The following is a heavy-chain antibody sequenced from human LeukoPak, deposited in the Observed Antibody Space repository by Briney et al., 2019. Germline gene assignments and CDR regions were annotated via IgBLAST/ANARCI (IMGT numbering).Heavy chain of an antibody. CDR2: IYPGDSDT. J-gene: IGHJ4*02. D-gene: IGHD2-8*01. Sequence: GKSLKISCKGSGYSFTTYWIGWVRQMPGKGLEWMGIIYPGDSDTRYSPTFQGQVTISIDKSITTAYLQWSSLKASDTAMYYCARSPFYYFDYWGQGTLVSVPS. CDR3: ARSPFYYFDY. V-gene: IGHV5-51*01. CDR1: GYSFTTYW.